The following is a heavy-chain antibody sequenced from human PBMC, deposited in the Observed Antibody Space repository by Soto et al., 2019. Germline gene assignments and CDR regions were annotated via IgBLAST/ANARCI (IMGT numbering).Heavy chain of an antibody. D-gene: IGHD2-15*01. CDR3: VGGGRAYGMDV. CDR1: GYTFTSYY. CDR2: INPSGGST. J-gene: IGHJ6*02. Sequence: ASVKVSCKASGYTFTSYYMHWVRQAPGQGLEWMGIINPSGGSTSYAQKFQGRVTMTRDTSTSTVYMELSSLRSEDTAVYYSVGGGRAYGMDVWGQGTTVTVS. V-gene: IGHV1-46*01.